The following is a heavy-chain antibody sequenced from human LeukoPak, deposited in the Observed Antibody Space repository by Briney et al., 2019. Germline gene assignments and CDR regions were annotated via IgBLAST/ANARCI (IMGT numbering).Heavy chain of an antibody. Sequence: GESLQISFQRSGYSFTSYWSGWVRRLPGKGLEWMGIIYPGDSDTRYSPSFQGQVTISADKSISTAYLQWSSLKASDTAMYYCARRRDSFFDYWGQGTLVTVSS. CDR1: GYSFTSYW. CDR3: ARRRDSFFDY. J-gene: IGHJ4*02. CDR2: IYPGDSDT. V-gene: IGHV5-51*01. D-gene: IGHD5-18*01.